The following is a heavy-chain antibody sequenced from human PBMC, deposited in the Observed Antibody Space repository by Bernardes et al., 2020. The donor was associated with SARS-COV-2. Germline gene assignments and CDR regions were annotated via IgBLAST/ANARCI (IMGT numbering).Heavy chain of an antibody. CDR1: GFTFSSYS. CDR2: ISSSSSYI. Sequence: GGSLRLSCAASGFTFSSYSMNWVRQAPGKGLEWVSSISSSSSYIYYADSVKGRFTMSRDNAKNSLYLQMNSLRAEDTAVYYCARGRFGEVLPKALDYWGQGTLVTVSS. D-gene: IGHD3-10*01. CDR3: ARGRFGEVLPKALDY. J-gene: IGHJ4*02. V-gene: IGHV3-21*01.